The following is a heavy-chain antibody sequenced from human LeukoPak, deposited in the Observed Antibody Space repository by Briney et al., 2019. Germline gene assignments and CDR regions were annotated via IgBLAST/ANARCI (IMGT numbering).Heavy chain of an antibody. J-gene: IGHJ4*02. D-gene: IGHD5-24*01. V-gene: IGHV4-59*01. Sequence: SETLSLTCTVSGGSISNNYWSWIRQPPGKGLEWIGYIYYSGTTVYNPSLKGRVTMSVDTSKNQFSLNLSSVTAADTAVYYCARDPDGYKFFDYWGRGSPVVVSS. CDR3: ARDPDGYKFFDY. CDR1: GGSISNNY. CDR2: IYYSGTT.